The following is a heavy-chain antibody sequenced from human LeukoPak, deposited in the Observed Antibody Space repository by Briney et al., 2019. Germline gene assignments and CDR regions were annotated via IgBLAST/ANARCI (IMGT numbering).Heavy chain of an antibody. Sequence: GASVKLSCKASGYTFTSYGISWVRQSPRQGLEWMGSINAYNDNTNYEQKLQGRVTMSTDTSTSTAYMELRSLRSDDTAVYYCVRGLGYGDLLGDYWGQGTLVTVSS. CDR1: GYTFTSYG. CDR2: INAYNDNT. V-gene: IGHV1-18*04. J-gene: IGHJ4*02. CDR3: VRGLGYGDLLGDY. D-gene: IGHD4-17*01.